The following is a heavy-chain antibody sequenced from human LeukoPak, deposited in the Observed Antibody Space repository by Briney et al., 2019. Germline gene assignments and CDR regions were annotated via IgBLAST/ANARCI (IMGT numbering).Heavy chain of an antibody. Sequence: SETLSLTCTVSGGSISGVYWGWIRQPAGEGLEYIGRIHSSSGSTNYNPSLQSRVSMSVDTSKNQFSLKLSSVTATDTAVYYCVRDPSQHNYYALHVWGAGTTVTVSS. CDR2: IHSSSGST. V-gene: IGHV4-4*07. CDR1: GGSISGVY. CDR3: VRDPSQHNYYALHV. J-gene: IGHJ6*04.